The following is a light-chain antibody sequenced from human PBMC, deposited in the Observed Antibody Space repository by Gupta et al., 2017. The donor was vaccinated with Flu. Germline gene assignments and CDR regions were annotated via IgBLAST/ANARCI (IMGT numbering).Light chain of an antibody. Sequence: DIVMTQSPATLSVSPGARATLSCRASQSVGSHLACYQQKPGQAPRLLIYGASTRATSIPATCSGSGSGTEFTPTISSLQSEDFAVYYCQQYYNWPPYTFGQGTKLEIK. CDR2: GAS. CDR1: QSVGSH. J-gene: IGKJ2*01. V-gene: IGKV3-15*01. CDR3: QQYYNWPPYT.